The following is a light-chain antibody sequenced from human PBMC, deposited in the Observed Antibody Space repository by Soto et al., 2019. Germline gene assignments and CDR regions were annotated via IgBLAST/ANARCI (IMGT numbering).Light chain of an antibody. CDR3: QQRINWPLT. CDR1: ESVSSF. CDR2: EAS. Sequence: ELVLTQSPATRSLSPGERATLSCRASESVSSFLAWYQQKPGQAPRLLIYEASNRAPGLPTRFSGSGSGTDFTLTISSLEPEDCAVYYCQQRINWPLTFGGGTKVEIK. V-gene: IGKV3-11*01. J-gene: IGKJ4*01.